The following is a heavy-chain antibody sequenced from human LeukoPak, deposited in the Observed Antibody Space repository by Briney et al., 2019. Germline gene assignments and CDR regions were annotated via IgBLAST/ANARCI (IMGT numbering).Heavy chain of an antibody. D-gene: IGHD5-12*01. CDR2: IYYSGST. V-gene: IGHV4-31*03. CDR3: ARVKIVATTNWFDP. J-gene: IGHJ5*02. CDR1: GGSISSGGYY. Sequence: SETLSLTCTVSGGSISSGGYYWSWIRQHPGKGLEWIGYIYYSGSTYYNPPLKSRVTTSVDTSKNQFSLKLSSVTAADTAVYYCARVKIVATTNWFDPWGQGTLVTVSS.